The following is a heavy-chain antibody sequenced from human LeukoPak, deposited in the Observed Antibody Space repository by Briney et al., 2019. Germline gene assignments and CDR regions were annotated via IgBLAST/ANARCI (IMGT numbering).Heavy chain of an antibody. Sequence: ASVKVSCKASGYTFTSYYMHWVRQAPGQGLEWMGIINPSGGSTSYAQKFQGRVTMTRDTSTSTVYMELSSLRSEDTAVYYCARGSWAIFGVVITGGDWFDPWGQGTLVTVSS. J-gene: IGHJ5*02. CDR1: GYTFTSYY. V-gene: IGHV1-46*01. CDR2: INPSGGST. CDR3: ARGSWAIFGVVITGGDWFDP. D-gene: IGHD3-3*01.